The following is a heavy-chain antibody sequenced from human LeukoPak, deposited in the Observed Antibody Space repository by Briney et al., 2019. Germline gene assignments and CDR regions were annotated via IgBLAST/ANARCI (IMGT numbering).Heavy chain of an antibody. CDR1: GFTFSSYG. D-gene: IGHD6-6*01. Sequence: GGSLRLSCAASGFTFSSYGMHWVRQAPGKGLEWVAFIRYDGSNKYYADSVKGRFTISRDNSKNTLCLQMNSLRAEDTAVYYCAKVGRAARANYMDVWGKGTTVTVSS. J-gene: IGHJ6*03. CDR2: IRYDGSNK. V-gene: IGHV3-30*02. CDR3: AKVGRAARANYMDV.